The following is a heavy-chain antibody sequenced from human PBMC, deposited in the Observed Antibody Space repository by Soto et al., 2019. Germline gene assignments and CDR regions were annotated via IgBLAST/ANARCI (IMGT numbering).Heavy chain of an antibody. CDR2: VYWDDTK. CDR1: GFSLSTSGVG. V-gene: IGHV2-5*02. CDR3: ARKGYGDYPLDY. J-gene: IGHJ4*02. Sequence: QITLRESGPTLVKPTQTLTLTCTFSGFSLSTSGVGVGWIRQPPGKALEWLAVVYWDDTKHYSPSLKSRLTITMDTSKNQVVLTMTNMDPVDTATYFCARKGYGDYPLDYWGQGTLVTVSS. D-gene: IGHD4-17*01.